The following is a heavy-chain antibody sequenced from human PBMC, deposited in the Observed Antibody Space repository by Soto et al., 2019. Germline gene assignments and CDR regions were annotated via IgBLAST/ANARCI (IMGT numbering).Heavy chain of an antibody. CDR2: MSNSGSRT. D-gene: IGHD3-9*01. CDR1: GFTFSNYA. CDR3: AKAYFDILTGYIGDY. Sequence: VQLLESGGGLVQPGGSLRLSCAASGFTFSNYAMSWVRQAPGKGLEWVSGMSNSGSRTYYADSVKGRFIISRDNSKNTLYLQMKGLSPEDTAVYYCAKAYFDILTGYIGDYWGQGTLVSVSS. V-gene: IGHV3-23*01. J-gene: IGHJ4*02.